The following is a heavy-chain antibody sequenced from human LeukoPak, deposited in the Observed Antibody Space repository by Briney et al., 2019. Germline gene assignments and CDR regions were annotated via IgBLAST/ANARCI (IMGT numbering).Heavy chain of an antibody. CDR2: ILHTGNT. J-gene: IGHJ4*02. Sequence: SETLSLTCTVSGGSISSGNWWSWVRQPPGKGLEWFGEILHTGNTNYNPSLKSRVTISVDKSNNQFSLKLSSVTAADTAVYYCARNGHYSLDYWGQGTLVTVSS. CDR3: ARNGHYSLDY. V-gene: IGHV4-4*02. D-gene: IGHD3-10*01. CDR1: GGSISSGNW.